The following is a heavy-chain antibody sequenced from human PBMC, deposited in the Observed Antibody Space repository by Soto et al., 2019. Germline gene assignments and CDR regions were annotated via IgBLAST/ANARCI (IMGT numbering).Heavy chain of an antibody. J-gene: IGHJ4*02. V-gene: IGHV4-61*01. CDR2: IYYSGST. D-gene: IGHD5-18*01. CDR3: ARISGYSYGLPPYFDY. Sequence: QVQLQESGPGLVKPSETLSLTCTVSGGSVSSGSYYWSWIRQPPGKGLAWIGYIYYSGSTNYNPSLKIRVTISVDTSNNYFALRLGSVTAADTAVYYCARISGYSYGLPPYFDYWGPGTLVTVSS. CDR1: GGSVSSGSYY.